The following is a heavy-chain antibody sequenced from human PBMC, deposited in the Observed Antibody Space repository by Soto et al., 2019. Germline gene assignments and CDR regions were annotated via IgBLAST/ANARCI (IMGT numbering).Heavy chain of an antibody. Sequence: SETLSLTCTVSGGSISGYYWSWIRQPPGKGLEWIGYVYYSGSTTYNPSLKSRVTISADTSKNQFSLRLSSVTAADTAVYYCSRAGQSGRASTWSCHFQYWDKWPLVTVSS. V-gene: IGHV4-59*01. CDR1: GGSISGYY. CDR3: SRAGQSGRASTWSCHFQY. D-gene: IGHD3-16*01. J-gene: IGHJ4*02. CDR2: VYYSGST.